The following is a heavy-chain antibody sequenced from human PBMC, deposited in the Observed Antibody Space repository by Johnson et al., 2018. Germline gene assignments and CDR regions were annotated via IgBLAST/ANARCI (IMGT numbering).Heavy chain of an antibody. CDR1: GYTFTYRY. V-gene: IGHV1-46*01. Sequence: QVQLVQSGAEVKKTGSSVKVSCKASGYTFTYRYLHWVRQAPGQGLEWMGIINPSGGSTSYAQKFQGRVTMTRDTSTRTVYMELSSLWSEDTAVYYCAGDAAVAFLQYYYYYKDVWGKGTTVTVSS. CDR3: AGDAAVAFLQYYYYYKDV. D-gene: IGHD6-19*01. J-gene: IGHJ6*03. CDR2: INPSGGST.